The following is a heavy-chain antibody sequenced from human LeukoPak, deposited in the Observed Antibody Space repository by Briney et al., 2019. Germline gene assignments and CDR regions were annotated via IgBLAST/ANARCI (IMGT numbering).Heavy chain of an antibody. CDR2: INNRGDHT. Sequence: GGSLRLSCVASGLAFTDYETNWVRQAPGKGLEWLSYINNRGDHTHYIDSVRGRFIISRDNAQKSLFLQMNSLRVEDTAVYYCARAPKWSYTGYVGQWGQGTLVTVSS. CDR3: ARAPKWSYTGYVGQ. D-gene: IGHD5-12*01. J-gene: IGHJ4*02. CDR1: GLAFTDYE. V-gene: IGHV3-48*03.